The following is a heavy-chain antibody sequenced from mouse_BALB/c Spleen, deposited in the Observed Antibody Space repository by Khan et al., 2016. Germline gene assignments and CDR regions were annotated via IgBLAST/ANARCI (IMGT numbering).Heavy chain of an antibody. CDR3: ARRCPIFYVGSSYGY. J-gene: IGHJ2*01. V-gene: IGHV14-3*02. Sequence: VQLQQSGAELVKPGASVKLSCTSSAFNIKDTYMHWVKQRPEQGLEWIGRIGPTNGNTKYDPKFQGKATITADTSSNTAYLQLSSLTSEDTAVYYCARRCPIFYVGSSYGYWGQGTTLTVSS. CDR1: AFNIKDTY. D-gene: IGHD1-1*01. CDR2: IGPTNGNT.